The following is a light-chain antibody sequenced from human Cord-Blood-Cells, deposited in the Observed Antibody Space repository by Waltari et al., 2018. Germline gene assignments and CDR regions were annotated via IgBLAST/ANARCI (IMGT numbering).Light chain of an antibody. V-gene: IGLV1-44*01. CDR2: SNN. CDR1: SSNIGSNT. J-gene: IGLJ2*01. CDR3: AAWDDSLNGPV. Sequence: QSVLTQPPSASGTHGQRVTISCSGSSSNIGSNTVTWYQQLPGTAPNLLIYSNNQRPSGVPDRFSGSKSGTSASLAISGLQSEDEADYYCAAWDDSLNGPVFGGGTKLTVL.